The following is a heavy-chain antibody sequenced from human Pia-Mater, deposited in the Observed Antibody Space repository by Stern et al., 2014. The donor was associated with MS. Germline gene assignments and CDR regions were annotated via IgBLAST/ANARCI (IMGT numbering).Heavy chain of an antibody. CDR1: GGPFNVYA. Sequence: QMQLVQSGAEVKKPGSSVKVSCKASGGPFNVYAINWLRQAPGQGLEWMGGIIPIFGTANYAQKFQGRVTITADESTRTSSMQLSSLRYDDTAVYYCARDGRHTDNYGLDVWGQGTTVTVSS. CDR2: IIPIFGTA. V-gene: IGHV1-69*01. CDR3: ARDGRHTDNYGLDV. D-gene: IGHD3-9*01. J-gene: IGHJ6*02.